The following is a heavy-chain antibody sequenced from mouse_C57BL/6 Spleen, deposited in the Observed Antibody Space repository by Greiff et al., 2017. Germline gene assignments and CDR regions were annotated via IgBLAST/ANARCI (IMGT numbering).Heavy chain of an antibody. V-gene: IGHV1-75*01. CDR1: GYTFPDYY. Sequence: VQLQQSGPELVKPGASVKISCKASGYTFPDYYINWVKQRPGQGLEWIGWIFPGSGSTYYNEKFKGKATLTVDKSSSTAYMLLSSLTSEDSAVYFCAISSTSYYGSSWYYFDYWGQGTTLTVSS. J-gene: IGHJ2*01. CDR3: AISSTSYYGSSWYYFDY. D-gene: IGHD1-1*01. CDR2: IFPGSGST.